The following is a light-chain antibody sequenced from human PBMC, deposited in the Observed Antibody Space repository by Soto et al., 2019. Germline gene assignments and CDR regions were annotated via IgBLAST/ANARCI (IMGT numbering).Light chain of an antibody. V-gene: IGKV3-15*01. CDR1: QSVSSD. Sequence: EGVMTQSPATLSLSPGERATLSCRASQSVSSDLAWYQQKPGQAPRLLIYGASTRATDIPARFSGGGSGTEFTLTISSLQSEDFAIYYCQQYNDWPPITFGPGTRVDFK. CDR3: QQYNDWPPIT. J-gene: IGKJ3*01. CDR2: GAS.